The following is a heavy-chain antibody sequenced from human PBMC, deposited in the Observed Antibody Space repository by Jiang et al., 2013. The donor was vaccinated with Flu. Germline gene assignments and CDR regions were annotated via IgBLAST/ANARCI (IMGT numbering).Heavy chain of an antibody. D-gene: IGHD3-16*02. V-gene: IGHV5-10-1*01. CDR3: ASPMGMITFGGVIVRDY. J-gene: IGHJ4*02. Sequence: GAEVKKPGESLRISCKGSGYSFTSYWISWVRQMPGKGLEWMGRIDPSDSYTNYSPSFQGHVTISADKSISTAYLQWSSLKASDTAMYYCASPMGMITFGGVIVRDYWGQGTLVTVSS. CDR1: GYSFTSYW. CDR2: IDPSDSYT.